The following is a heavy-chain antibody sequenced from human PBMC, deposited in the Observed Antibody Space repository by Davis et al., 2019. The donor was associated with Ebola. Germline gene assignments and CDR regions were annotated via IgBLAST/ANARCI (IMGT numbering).Heavy chain of an antibody. Sequence: PSETLSLTCTVSGGSISSYYWSWIRQPPGKGLEWIGYIYYSGSTNYNPSLKSRVTISVDTSKNQFSLKLSSVTAADTAVYYCARDRIAAAGTGMDYWGQGTLVTVSS. J-gene: IGHJ4*02. D-gene: IGHD6-13*01. V-gene: IGHV4-59*01. CDR2: IYYSGST. CDR3: ARDRIAAAGTGMDY. CDR1: GGSISSYY.